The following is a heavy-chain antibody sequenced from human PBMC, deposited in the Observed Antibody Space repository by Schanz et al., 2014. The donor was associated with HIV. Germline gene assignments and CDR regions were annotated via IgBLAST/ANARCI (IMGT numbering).Heavy chain of an antibody. J-gene: IGHJ5*02. V-gene: IGHV3-23*04. CDR1: RFTFSSHA. D-gene: IGHD3-10*01. CDR3: ARDSGPGIS. CDR2: LSGSGGRT. Sequence: EHLAESGGRLVQPGGSLRLSCAAFRFTFSSHAMSWVRRAPGKGLEWVSLLSGSGGRTYYADSVKGRFTISRDNARNSLYLQMGSLRADDTAMYYCARDSGPGISLGQGALVTVSS.